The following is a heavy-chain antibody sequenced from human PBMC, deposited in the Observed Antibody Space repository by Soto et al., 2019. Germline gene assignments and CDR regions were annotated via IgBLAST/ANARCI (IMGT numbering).Heavy chain of an antibody. V-gene: IGHV3-53*01. D-gene: IGHD3-3*01. CDR1: GFTVSSNY. J-gene: IGHJ6*02. Sequence: GGSLRLSCAASGFTVSSNYMSWVRQAPGKGLEWVSVIYSGGSTYYADSVKGRFTISRDNSKNTLYLQMNSLRAEDTDVYYCARDRYDFWSGYHDPYYYYGIDVWGQGTTVTV. CDR3: ARDRYDFWSGYHDPYYYYGIDV. CDR2: IYSGGST.